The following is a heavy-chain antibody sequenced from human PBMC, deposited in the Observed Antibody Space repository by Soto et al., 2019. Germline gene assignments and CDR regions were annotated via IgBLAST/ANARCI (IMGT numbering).Heavy chain of an antibody. CDR2: ISAYNGNT. V-gene: IGHV1-18*01. Sequence: ASVKVSCEASGYTFTIYVISWVLQAPGDGLEWMGWISAYNGNTNYGQKLQGRVTMTTDTSTSTAYMELRSLRSDDTAVYYCARDPNHYDYVWGTFDYWGQGTLVTVSS. CDR3: ARDPNHYDYVWGTFDY. CDR1: GYTFTIYV. J-gene: IGHJ4*01. D-gene: IGHD3-16*01.